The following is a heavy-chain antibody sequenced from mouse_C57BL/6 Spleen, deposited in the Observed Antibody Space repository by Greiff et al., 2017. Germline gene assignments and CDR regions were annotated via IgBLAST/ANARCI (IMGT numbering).Heavy chain of an antibody. D-gene: IGHD1-1*01. CDR2: ISSGSSTI. V-gene: IGHV5-17*01. J-gene: IGHJ4*01. CDR3: ARGDYYYSSSFLNYYDMDY. Sequence: EVMLVESGGGLVKPGGSLKLSCAASGFTFSDYGMHWVRQAPEKGLEWVAYISSGSSTIYYADTVKGRFTISRDNAKNTLFLQMTSLRSEDTAMYYGARGDYYYSSSFLNYYDMDYWGQGTSVTVSS. CDR1: GFTFSDYG.